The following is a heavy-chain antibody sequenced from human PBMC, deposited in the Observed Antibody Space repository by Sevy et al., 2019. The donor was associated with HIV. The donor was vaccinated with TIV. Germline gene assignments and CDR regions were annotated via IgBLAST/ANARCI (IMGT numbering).Heavy chain of an antibody. CDR1: GLTFSSYS. CDR2: ISSSISYI. Sequence: GGSLRLSCAASGLTFSSYSMNWVRQAPGKGLEWVSSISSSISYIYYADSVKGRFTISRDNAKNSLYLQMNSLRAEDTAVYYCARRGYCSSTSCYRAFDIWGQGTMVTVSS. V-gene: IGHV3-21*01. J-gene: IGHJ3*02. CDR3: ARRGYCSSTSCYRAFDI. D-gene: IGHD2-2*03.